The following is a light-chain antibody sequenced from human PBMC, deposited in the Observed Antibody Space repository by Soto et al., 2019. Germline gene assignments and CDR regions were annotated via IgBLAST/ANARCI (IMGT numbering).Light chain of an antibody. V-gene: IGKV4-1*01. CDR2: WAS. CDR3: QQHYSSPLT. Sequence: DIVMTQSPDSLAVSLGERATVNCKSSQNIFYKSNSKKYLAWYQQKPGQPPKLLIYWASIRDSGVPDRFSGNGSGTEFTLTISSLQAEDVAVYYCQQHYSSPLTFGGGTKVEI. J-gene: IGKJ4*01. CDR1: QNIFYKSNSKKY.